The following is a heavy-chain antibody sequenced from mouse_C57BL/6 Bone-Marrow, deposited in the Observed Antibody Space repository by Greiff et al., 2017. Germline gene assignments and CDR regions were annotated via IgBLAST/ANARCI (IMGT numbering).Heavy chain of an antibody. Sequence: QVQLQQSGAELVRPGTSVKVSCKASGYAFTNYLIEWVKQRPGQGLEWIGMINPGSGGTNYNEKFKGKATLTADKSSSTAYMQLSSLTSEDSAVYFCARSKSGDSWFAYWGQGTLVTVSA. J-gene: IGHJ3*01. D-gene: IGHD3-3*01. CDR1: GYAFTNYL. CDR2: INPGSGGT. V-gene: IGHV1-54*01. CDR3: ARSKSGDSWFAY.